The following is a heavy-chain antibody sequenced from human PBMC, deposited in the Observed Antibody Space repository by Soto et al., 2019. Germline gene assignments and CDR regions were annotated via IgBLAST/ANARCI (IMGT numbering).Heavy chain of an antibody. CDR3: ARSLSAYYDY. D-gene: IGHD1-26*01. CDR2: MNPNSDNT. CDR1: GYTFTTYD. V-gene: IGHV1-8*01. J-gene: IGHJ4*02. Sequence: GASVKVSCKASGYTFTTYDINWVRQATGQGLEWMGWMNPNSDNTGYAQKFQGRVTMTRNTSISTAYMELSNLRSEDTAVYYCARSLSAYYDYWGQGTLVTVSS.